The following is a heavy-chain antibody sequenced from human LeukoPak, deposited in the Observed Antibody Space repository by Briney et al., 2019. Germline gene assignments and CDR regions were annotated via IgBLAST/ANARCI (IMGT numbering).Heavy chain of an antibody. CDR3: ARALYLSAAFDI. Sequence: SVKVSCKASVGTFSSYAISWVRQAPGQGLEWMGRIIPILGIANYAQKFQGRVTITADKSTTTAYMELSSLRSEDTAVYSCARALYLSAAFDIWGQGTMVTASS. D-gene: IGHD3-16*02. J-gene: IGHJ3*02. V-gene: IGHV1-69*04. CDR1: VGTFSSYA. CDR2: IIPILGIA.